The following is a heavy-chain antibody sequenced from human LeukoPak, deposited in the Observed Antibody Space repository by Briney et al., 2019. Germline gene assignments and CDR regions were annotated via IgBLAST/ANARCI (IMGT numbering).Heavy chain of an antibody. CDR1: GGSISSSSYY. J-gene: IGHJ4*02. Sequence: SETLSLTCTVSGGSISSSSYYWGWIRQPPGKGLEWIGSIYYSGSTYYNPSLKSRVTISVDTSKNQFPLKLSSVTAADTAVYYCARRGMADPDYWGQGTLVTVSS. D-gene: IGHD5-24*01. CDR3: ARRGMADPDY. CDR2: IYYSGST. V-gene: IGHV4-39*01.